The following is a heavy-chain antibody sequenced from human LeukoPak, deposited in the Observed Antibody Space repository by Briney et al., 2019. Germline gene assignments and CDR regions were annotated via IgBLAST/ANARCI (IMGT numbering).Heavy chain of an antibody. V-gene: IGHV4-59*12. J-gene: IGHJ5*02. Sequence: PSETLSLTCTVSGGSISSYYWSWIRQPPGKGLEWIGYIYYSGTTYYNPSLKSRVTISVDTSKNQFSLKLSSVTAADTAVYYCARVVRSGIYLGWFDPWGQGTLVTVSS. CDR2: IYYSGTT. CDR1: GGSISSYY. D-gene: IGHD1-26*01. CDR3: ARVVRSGIYLGWFDP.